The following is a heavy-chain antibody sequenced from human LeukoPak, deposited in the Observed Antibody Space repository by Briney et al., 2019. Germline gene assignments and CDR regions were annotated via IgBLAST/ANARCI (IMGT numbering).Heavy chain of an antibody. Sequence: SVKLSCKASGGTFSSYAISWVRQAPGQGLEWMGGIIPIFGTANYAQKFQGRVTITADESTSTAYMELSSLRSEDTAVYYCARDSDIVVVPAAEMRAFDIWGQGTMVTVSS. CDR1: GGTFSSYA. CDR3: ARDSDIVVVPAAEMRAFDI. J-gene: IGHJ3*02. V-gene: IGHV1-69*13. D-gene: IGHD2-2*01. CDR2: IIPIFGTA.